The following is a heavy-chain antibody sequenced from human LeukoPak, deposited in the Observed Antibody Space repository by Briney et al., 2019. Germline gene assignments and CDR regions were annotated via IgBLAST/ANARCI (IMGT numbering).Heavy chain of an antibody. CDR1: VGSFTVYY. J-gene: IGHJ6*02. CDR3: ERGPRDIVVVPAGYYGMDV. Sequence: SGTLSLTCAVYVGSFTVYYLSCIRQPPGKGPEWIGEINHSVSTNYNPSLKSRVTISVDTSKNQISLTMNSVTAADTAVYYCERGPRDIVVVPAGYYGMDVWGQGTTVAVSS. D-gene: IGHD2-2*01. V-gene: IGHV4-34*01. CDR2: INHSVST.